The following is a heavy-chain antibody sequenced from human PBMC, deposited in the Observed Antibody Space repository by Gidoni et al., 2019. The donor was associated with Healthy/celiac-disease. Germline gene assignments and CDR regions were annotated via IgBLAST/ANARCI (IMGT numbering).Heavy chain of an antibody. D-gene: IGHD4-17*01. CDR3: ARHDYGGNPADY. V-gene: IGHV4-39*01. CDR1: GGSISSSSSY. CDR2: IYYSGST. J-gene: IGHJ4*02. Sequence: QLQLQESGPGLVKPSETLSLTCPVSGGSISSSSSYGGWIRQPPGKGLEWIGSIYYSGSTYYNPSLKSRVTISVDTSKNQFSLKLSSVTAADTAVYYCARHDYGGNPADYWGQGTLVTVSS.